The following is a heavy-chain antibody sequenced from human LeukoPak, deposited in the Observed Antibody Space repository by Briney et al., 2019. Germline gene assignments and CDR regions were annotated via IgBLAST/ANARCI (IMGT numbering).Heavy chain of an antibody. D-gene: IGHD5-12*01. V-gene: IGHV3-21*01. J-gene: IGHJ6*02. CDR3: ASSNSPLNIVATIDMDV. Sequence: PGGSLRLSCAASGFTFSSYSMNWVRQAPGKGLEWVSSISSSSSYIYYADSVKGRFTISRDNAKNSLYLQMNSLRAEDTAVYYCASSNSPLNIVATIDMDVWGQGTTVTVSS. CDR2: ISSSSSYI. CDR1: GFTFSSYS.